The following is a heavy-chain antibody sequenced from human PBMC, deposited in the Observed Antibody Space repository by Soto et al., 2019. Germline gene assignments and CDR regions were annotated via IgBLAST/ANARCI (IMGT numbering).Heavy chain of an antibody. CDR3: ATSPPGIFGVLVSLAYGMDV. CDR1: GFTFSSYA. V-gene: IGHV3-23*01. Sequence: PGGSLRLSCAASGFTFSSYAMSWVRQAPGKGLEWVSAISGSGGSTYYADSVKGRFTISRDNPKNTLYLQMNSLRAEDTAVYYCATSPPGIFGVLVSLAYGMDVCGQGTTVTVSS. J-gene: IGHJ6*02. CDR2: ISGSGGST. D-gene: IGHD3-3*01.